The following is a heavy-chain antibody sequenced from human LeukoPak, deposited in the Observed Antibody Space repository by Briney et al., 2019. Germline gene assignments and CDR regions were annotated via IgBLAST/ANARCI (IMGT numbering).Heavy chain of an antibody. CDR3: ARDFELAGGSCFDY. Sequence: GGSLRLSCAASGFTFSRYAMHWVRQPPGKELESVSTISSNGDGTYYANSVKGRFTISRDNSKNSLYLQMGSLRTEDTALYYCARDFELAGGSCFDYWGQGTLVTVSS. V-gene: IGHV3-64*01. CDR2: ISSNGDGT. D-gene: IGHD1-26*01. J-gene: IGHJ4*02. CDR1: GFTFSRYA.